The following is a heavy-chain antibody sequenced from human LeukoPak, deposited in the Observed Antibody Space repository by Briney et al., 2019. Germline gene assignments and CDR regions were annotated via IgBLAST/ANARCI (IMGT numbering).Heavy chain of an antibody. J-gene: IGHJ4*02. CDR3: ARSLRYYDILTGYSSRGYYFDY. CDR2: IIPIFGTA. CDR1: GGTFSSYA. Sequence: ASVKVSCKASGGTFSSYAISWVRQAPGQGLEWMGGIIPIFGTANYAQKFQGRVTITADESTSTAYMELSSLRSEDTAVYYCARSLRYYDILTGYSSRGYYFDYWGQGTLVTVSS. V-gene: IGHV1-69*13. D-gene: IGHD3-9*01.